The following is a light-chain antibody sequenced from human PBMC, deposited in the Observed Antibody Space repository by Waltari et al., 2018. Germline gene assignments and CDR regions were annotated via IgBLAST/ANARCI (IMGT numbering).Light chain of an antibody. CDR2: HVS. V-gene: IGKV3-11*01. CDR3: QQRANWPPLT. Sequence: EIVLTQSPATLTLSPGERATSSCRASQSISNFLAWYQQKPGQAPRLLIYHVSNRATGIPARFSGRGSGTDFTLTISSLEPGDSAVYYCQQRANWPPLTFGGGTRVEI. CDR1: QSISNF. J-gene: IGKJ4*01.